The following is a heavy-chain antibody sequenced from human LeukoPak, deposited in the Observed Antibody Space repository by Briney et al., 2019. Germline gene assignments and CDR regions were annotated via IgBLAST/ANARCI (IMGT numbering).Heavy chain of an antibody. J-gene: IGHJ4*02. D-gene: IGHD2-2*01. Sequence: SVKVSCKASGFTFTSTAVQWVRRARGQRLEWIGWILVGSGNTNYAQMFQERVTLTWDVSTSTAYMVLSSLRSEDTAIYYCASDPPYTSSSAWWGQGTLVTVSS. V-gene: IGHV1-58*01. CDR1: GFTFTSTA. CDR3: ASDPPYTSSSAW. CDR2: ILVGSGNT.